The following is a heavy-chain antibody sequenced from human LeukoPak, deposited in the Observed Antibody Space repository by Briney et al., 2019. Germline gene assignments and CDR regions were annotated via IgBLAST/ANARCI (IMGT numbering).Heavy chain of an antibody. Sequence: SETLSLTCAVYGGSFSGYYWSWIRQPPGKGLEWIGEINHSGSTNYNPSLKSRVTISVDTSKNQFSLKLSSVTAADTAVYYCARRGYSSSWTNYYFDYWGQGTLVTVSS. CDR2: INHSGST. CDR1: GGSFSGYY. J-gene: IGHJ4*02. CDR3: ARRGYSSSWTNYYFDY. D-gene: IGHD6-13*01. V-gene: IGHV4-34*01.